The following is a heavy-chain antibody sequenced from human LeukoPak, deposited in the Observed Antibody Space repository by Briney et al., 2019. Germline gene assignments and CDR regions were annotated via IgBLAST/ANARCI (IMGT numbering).Heavy chain of an antibody. Sequence: ASVKVFCKASGYTFNGYDMHWVRQAPGQGLEWMGWINPNSGGTNYAQKFQGRVTMTRDTSISTAYMELSRLRSDDTAVYYCARDRGYSGYDSWFDPWGQGTLVTVSS. V-gene: IGHV1-2*02. CDR1: GYTFNGYD. CDR2: INPNSGGT. J-gene: IGHJ5*02. CDR3: ARDRGYSGYDSWFDP. D-gene: IGHD5-12*01.